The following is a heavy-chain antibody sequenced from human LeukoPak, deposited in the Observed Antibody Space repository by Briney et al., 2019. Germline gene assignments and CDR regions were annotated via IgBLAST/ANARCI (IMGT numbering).Heavy chain of an antibody. CDR3: ARDDGYSYGVDY. CDR2: ISSSGSTI. CDR1: GFTFSSYE. Sequence: GGSLRLSCAASGFTFSSYEMNWVRQAPGKGLEWVSYISSSGSTIYYADSVKGRFTISRDNAKNSLYLKMNSLRAEDTAVYYCARDDGYSYGVDYWGQGTLVTVSS. V-gene: IGHV3-48*03. D-gene: IGHD5-18*01. J-gene: IGHJ4*02.